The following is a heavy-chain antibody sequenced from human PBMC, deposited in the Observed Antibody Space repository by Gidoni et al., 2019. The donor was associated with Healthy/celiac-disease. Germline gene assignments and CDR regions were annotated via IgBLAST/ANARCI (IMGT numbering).Heavy chain of an antibody. CDR3: ARVCYGDPMGTDAFDI. Sequence: EVQLVESVGGLVQPGGSLRLSCAASGFTFSSYWMSWVRQAPGKGLEWVANIKQDGSEKYYVDSVKGRFTISRDNAKNSLYLQMNSLRAEDTAVYYCARVCYGDPMGTDAFDIWGQGTMVTVSS. D-gene: IGHD4-17*01. J-gene: IGHJ3*02. CDR1: GFTFSSYW. V-gene: IGHV3-7*01. CDR2: IKQDGSEK.